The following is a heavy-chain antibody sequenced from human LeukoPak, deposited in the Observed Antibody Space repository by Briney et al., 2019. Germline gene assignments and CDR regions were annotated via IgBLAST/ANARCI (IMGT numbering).Heavy chain of an antibody. CDR1: GFTVNSNY. CDR2: IYSGGNT. V-gene: IGHV3-66*01. CDR3: ARAPPGYCSGGSCSRPLDL. J-gene: IGHJ5*02. D-gene: IGHD2-15*01. Sequence: QSGGSLRLSCEASGFTVNSNYMSWVRQAPGEGLEWVSIIYSGGNTYYTGSVKGRFSISRDNSKNTLHLQMNSLRVEDTAVYYCARAPPGYCSGGSCSRPLDLWGQGTLVTVSS.